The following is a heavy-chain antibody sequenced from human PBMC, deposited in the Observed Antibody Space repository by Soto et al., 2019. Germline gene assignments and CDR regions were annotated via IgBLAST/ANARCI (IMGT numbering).Heavy chain of an antibody. V-gene: IGHV3-9*01. J-gene: IGHJ4*02. D-gene: IGHD3-10*01. CDR3: ANLPLYGSGFDC. CDR2: ISGNGAAT. CDR1: GFTFDDYA. Sequence: AQLVESGGGLVQPGRSLRLSCVASGFTFDDYAIHCVRQAPGKGLEWVSGISGNGAATGYADSVKGRFTISRDNAKNSLYLQMSSLRTEDTAIYYCANLPLYGSGFDCWGQGTLVTVSS.